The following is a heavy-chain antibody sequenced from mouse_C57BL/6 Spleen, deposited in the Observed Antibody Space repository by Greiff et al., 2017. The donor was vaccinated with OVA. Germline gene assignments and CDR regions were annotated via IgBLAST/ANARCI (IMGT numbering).Heavy chain of an antibody. J-gene: IGHJ4*01. V-gene: IGHV8-8*01. D-gene: IGHD1-1*01. CDR1: GFSLSTFGMG. CDR3: ARIYYYGSSYNYYAMDY. Sequence: QVTLKESGPGILQPSQTLSLTCSFSGFSLSTFGMGVGWIRQPSGKGLEWLAHIWWDDDKYYNPALKSRLTISKDTSKNQVFLKIANVDTADTATYYCARIYYYGSSYNYYAMDYWGQGTSVTVSS. CDR2: IWWDDDK.